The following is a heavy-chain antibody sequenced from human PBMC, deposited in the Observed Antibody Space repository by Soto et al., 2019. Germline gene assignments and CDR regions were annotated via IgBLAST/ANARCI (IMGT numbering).Heavy chain of an antibody. CDR1: GYTFSNYG. CDR3: ARDLVPGYTGFSDY. D-gene: IGHD5-12*01. Sequence: ASVKVSCKTSGYTFSNYGINWVRQAPGQGLEWMGWISAYNGNTNFAQKLQGRVSLTTDTSSTTAYMELRSLTSDDTAVYYCARDLVPGYTGFSDYWGQGTLGTVSS. CDR2: ISAYNGNT. V-gene: IGHV1-18*01. J-gene: IGHJ4*02.